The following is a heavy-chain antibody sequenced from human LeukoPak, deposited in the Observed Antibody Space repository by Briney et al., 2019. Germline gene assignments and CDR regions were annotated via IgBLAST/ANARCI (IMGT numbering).Heavy chain of an antibody. J-gene: IGHJ3*02. V-gene: IGHV3-15*01. CDR2: IKSKTDGGAT. CDR1: GFTFSNAW. CDR3: TTDRGYYDSSGYYWDDAFDI. D-gene: IGHD3-22*01. Sequence: GGSLRLSCAASGFTFSNAWMSWVRQAPGKGLEWVGRIKSKTDGGATDYAAPVKGRFTISRDHSKNTLYLQMNSLKTEDTAVYYCTTDRGYYDSSGYYWDDAFDIWGQGTMVTVSS.